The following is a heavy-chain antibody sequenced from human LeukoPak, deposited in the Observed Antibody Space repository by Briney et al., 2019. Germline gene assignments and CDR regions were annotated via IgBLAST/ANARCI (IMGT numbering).Heavy chain of an antibody. V-gene: IGHV3-66*02. Sequence: GGSLRLSCAASGFTVSSSYMSWVRQAPGKGLEWVSIIYRDGGTHYADSVKGRFILSRDNSKNTVYPQMNTLRAEDTAVYYCARGLRGEATLTFFDRFVFDIWGQGTMVTVSP. CDR3: ARGLRGEATLTFFDRFVFDI. CDR2: IYRDGGT. CDR1: GFTVSSSY. D-gene: IGHD3-16*01. J-gene: IGHJ3*02.